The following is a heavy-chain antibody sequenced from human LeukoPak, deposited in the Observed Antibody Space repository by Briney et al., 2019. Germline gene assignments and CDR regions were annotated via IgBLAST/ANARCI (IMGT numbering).Heavy chain of an antibody. Sequence: SETLSLTCTVSGYSISSGYYWGWIRQPPGKGLEWIGCIYHSGSTYYNPSLKSRVTISVDTSKNQFSLKLSSVTAADTAVYYCATLSVADSFDYWGQGTLVTVSS. J-gene: IGHJ4*02. D-gene: IGHD6-19*01. V-gene: IGHV4-38-2*02. CDR3: ATLSVADSFDY. CDR1: GYSISSGYY. CDR2: IYHSGST.